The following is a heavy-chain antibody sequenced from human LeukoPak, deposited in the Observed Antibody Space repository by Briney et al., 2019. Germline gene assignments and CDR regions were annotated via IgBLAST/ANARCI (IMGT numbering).Heavy chain of an antibody. CDR2: FGHGRQA. Sequence: SETLSLTCTMSGGSISTNYYYWGCIRQPPGKGLEWIGSFGHGRQAFSNPSLKSRVTISVDTSKNQFSLRLSSVTAADTAMYYCGRHAPYSNYDLWGQGTLVTVSS. CDR3: GRHAPYSNYDL. J-gene: IGHJ5*02. D-gene: IGHD2/OR15-2a*01. V-gene: IGHV4-39*01. CDR1: GGSISTNYYY.